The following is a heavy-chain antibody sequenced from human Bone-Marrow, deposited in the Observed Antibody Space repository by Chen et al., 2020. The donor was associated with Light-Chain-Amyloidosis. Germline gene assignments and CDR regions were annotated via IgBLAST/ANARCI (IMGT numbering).Heavy chain of an antibody. CDR3: ARGSPIVVVPAAQEVGAFDI. Sequence: QVQLQQWGAGLLKPSETLSLTCAVYGGSFSGYYWSWIRQPPGKGLEWIGEINHSGSTNYNPSLKSRGTISVDTSKNQFSLKLSSVTAADTAVYYCARGSPIVVVPAAQEVGAFDIWGQGTMVTVSS. V-gene: IGHV4-34*01. J-gene: IGHJ3*02. CDR2: INHSGST. D-gene: IGHD2-2*01. CDR1: GGSFSGYY.